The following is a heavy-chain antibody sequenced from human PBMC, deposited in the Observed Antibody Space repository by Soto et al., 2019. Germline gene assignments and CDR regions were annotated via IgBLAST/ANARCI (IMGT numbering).Heavy chain of an antibody. J-gene: IGHJ6*03. CDR3: VRDFGRYFRSGYMDV. V-gene: IGHV3-21*02. Sequence: EVQLVESGGGLVKPGGSLRLSCAASGFTFSSYSMNWVRQAPGKGLEWVSSINEDSSYIYYAHSLRGRLTISRDNAKDSLYLPMNYLRAEDTAVYYCVRDFGRYFRSGYMDVWGDGATVTVSS. CDR2: INEDSSYI. D-gene: IGHD3-9*01. CDR1: GFTFSSYS.